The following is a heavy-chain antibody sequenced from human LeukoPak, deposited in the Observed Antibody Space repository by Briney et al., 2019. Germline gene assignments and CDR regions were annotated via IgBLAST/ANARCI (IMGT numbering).Heavy chain of an antibody. J-gene: IGHJ4*02. CDR1: GFTFSSYA. D-gene: IGHD4-17*01. CDR3: AKGSTSTVTPTDY. V-gene: IGHV3-23*01. CDR2: ISGSGGST. Sequence: GGSLRLSCAASGFTFSSYAMSWVRQAPGEALEWVSAISGSGGSTYYADSVKGRFTISRDNSKNTLYLQMNSLRAEDTAVYYCAKGSTSTVTPTDYWGQGTLVTVSS.